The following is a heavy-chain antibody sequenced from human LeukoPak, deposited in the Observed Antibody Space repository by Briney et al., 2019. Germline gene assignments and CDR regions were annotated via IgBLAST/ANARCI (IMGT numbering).Heavy chain of an antibody. CDR2: IYYSGST. CDR1: GGSISSSSYY. V-gene: IGHV4-39*01. CDR3: ARRSMYSSSSAFNL. Sequence: SETLSLTCTVSGGSISSSSYYWGWIRQPPGKGLEWIGSIYYSGSTYYNPSLKSRVTISVDTSKNQFSLKLSSVTAADTAVYYCARRSMYSSSSAFNLWGQGTLVTVSS. J-gene: IGHJ4*02. D-gene: IGHD6-6*01.